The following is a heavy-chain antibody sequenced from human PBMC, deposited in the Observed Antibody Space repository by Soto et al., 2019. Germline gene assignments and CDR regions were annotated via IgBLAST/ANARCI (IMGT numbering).Heavy chain of an antibody. J-gene: IGHJ4*02. Sequence: QVQLVQSGAEVKKPGSSMKISCKAFGGSFSDYAISWVRQAPGQGLEWMGGIITIFGTPNYAQKFQDRVTFTAHESTNPAYMELRRLTSEDTALYYCARDRAPRRWSYLDLWGQGTQVTVSS. D-gene: IGHD2-15*01. CDR2: IITIFGTP. CDR3: ARDRAPRRWSYLDL. V-gene: IGHV1-69*01. CDR1: GGSFSDYA.